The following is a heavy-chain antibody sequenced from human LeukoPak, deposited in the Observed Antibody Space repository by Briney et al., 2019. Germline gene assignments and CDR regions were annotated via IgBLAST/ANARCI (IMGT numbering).Heavy chain of an antibody. CDR1: GDSISSSY. V-gene: IGHV4-59*01. CDR3: SCGRAAAFDV. J-gene: IGHJ3*01. D-gene: IGHD2-21*01. Sequence: SETLSLTCTVSGDSISSSYWNWIRQPPGKGLEWIGYIFYTGSTNYNPSLRSRVTISVDTSKNQVSLILSSVTAADTAVYYCSCGRAAAFDVWGQGTMVTVSS. CDR2: IFYTGST.